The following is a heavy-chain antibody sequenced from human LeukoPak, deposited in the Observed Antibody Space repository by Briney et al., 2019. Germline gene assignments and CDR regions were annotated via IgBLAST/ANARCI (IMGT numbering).Heavy chain of an antibody. CDR1: GFTFNSYW. J-gene: IGHJ4*02. D-gene: IGHD6-6*01. CDR2: IKHDGSEK. Sequence: PGGSLRLSCAISGFTFNSYWMSWVRQAPGKGLEWVANIKHDGSEKYYVDSVKGRSTISRDNAKNSLYLQMNSLRAEDTAVYYCARDSRQLIYWGQGTLVTVSS. V-gene: IGHV3-7*01. CDR3: ARDSRQLIY.